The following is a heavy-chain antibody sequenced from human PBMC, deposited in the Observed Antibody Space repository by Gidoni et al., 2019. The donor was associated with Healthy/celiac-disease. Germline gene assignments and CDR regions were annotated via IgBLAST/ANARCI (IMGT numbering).Heavy chain of an antibody. CDR1: GGSISSSSYY. CDR2: IYYSGST. J-gene: IGHJ6*02. D-gene: IGHD1-26*01. Sequence: QLQLQESGPGLVKPSETLSLTCTVSGGSISSSSYYWGWIRQPPGKGLEWIGSIYYSGSTYYNPSLKSRVTISVDTSKNQFSLKLSSVTAADTAVYYCARQGLVRGMDVWGQGTTVTVSS. V-gene: IGHV4-39*01. CDR3: ARQGLVRGMDV.